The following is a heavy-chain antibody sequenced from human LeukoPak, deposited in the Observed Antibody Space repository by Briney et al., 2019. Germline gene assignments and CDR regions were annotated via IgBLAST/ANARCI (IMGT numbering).Heavy chain of an antibody. CDR1: GGSISSYY. CDR3: ARVGGH. CDR2: IYSAGST. V-gene: IGHV3-53*01. D-gene: IGHD3-10*01. J-gene: IGHJ4*02. Sequence: ETLSLTCTVSGGSISSYYWSWVRQAPGKGLESVSVIYSAGSTYYADSVRGRFTISRDNAKNTLYLQMNSLRVEDTAVYYCARVGGHWGQGTLVTVSS.